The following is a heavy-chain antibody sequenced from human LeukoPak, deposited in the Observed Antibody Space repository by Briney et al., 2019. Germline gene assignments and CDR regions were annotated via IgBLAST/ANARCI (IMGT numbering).Heavy chain of an antibody. CDR2: MNPNSGNT. Sequence: ASVKGSCKASGYTFTSYDINWVRQATGQGLEWMGWMNPNSGNTGYAQKFQGRVTMTRNTSISTAYMELSSLRSEDTAVYYCARGFFPTYRGWYPFWDYWGQGTLVTVSS. V-gene: IGHV1-8*01. CDR3: ARGFFPTYRGWYPFWDY. J-gene: IGHJ4*02. CDR1: GYTFTSYD. D-gene: IGHD6-19*01.